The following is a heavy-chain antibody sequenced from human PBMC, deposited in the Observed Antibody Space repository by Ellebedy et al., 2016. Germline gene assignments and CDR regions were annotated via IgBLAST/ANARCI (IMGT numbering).Heavy chain of an antibody. V-gene: IGHV3-15*01. Sequence: GESLKISCAASGFTFSNAWMNWVRQAPGKGLEWVGRIKSKTDGGAADYAAPVKGRFTISRDDSKNTLYLQMHSLKTEDTAVYFCTTVYRYNYGSVWGQGTLVNVPS. CDR1: GFTFSNAW. CDR3: TTVYRYNYGSV. J-gene: IGHJ4*02. CDR2: IKSKTDGGAA. D-gene: IGHD5-18*01.